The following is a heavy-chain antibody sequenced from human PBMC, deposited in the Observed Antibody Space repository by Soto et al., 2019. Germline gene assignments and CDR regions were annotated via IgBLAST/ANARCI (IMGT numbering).Heavy chain of an antibody. CDR1: GFTFSNYA. CDR3: AGSYCSGGSCYSALHYYYYYMDV. V-gene: IGHV3-23*01. CDR2: IRGSGGST. J-gene: IGHJ6*03. Sequence: EVQLLESGGGLVQPGGSLRLSCVASGFTFSNYAMNWVRQAPGKGLEWVSFIRGSGGSTDYADSVKGRFTISRDNSKNTLYLEMGMLRAEDTAIYYCAGSYCSGGSCYSALHYYYYYMDVWGKGTTVTVSS. D-gene: IGHD2-15*01.